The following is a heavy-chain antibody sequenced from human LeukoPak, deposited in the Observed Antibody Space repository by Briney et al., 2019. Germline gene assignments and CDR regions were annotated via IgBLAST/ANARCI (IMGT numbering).Heavy chain of an antibody. CDR1: GDSVSSNSAA. CDR3: ARARLELISPTYYYYYYMDV. J-gene: IGHJ6*03. CDR2: TYYRSKWYN. V-gene: IGHV6-1*01. Sequence: SQTLSLTCAISGDSVSSNSAAWNWIRQSPSRGLEWLGRTYYRSKWYNDYAVSVKSRITINPDTSKNQFSLQLNSVTPEDTAVYYCARARLELISPTYYYYYYMDVWGKGTTVTVSS. D-gene: IGHD1-7*01.